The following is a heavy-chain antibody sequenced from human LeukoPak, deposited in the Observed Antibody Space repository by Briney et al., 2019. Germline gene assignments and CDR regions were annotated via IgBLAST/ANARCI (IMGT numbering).Heavy chain of an antibody. CDR3: ARYGSAWAFDY. D-gene: IGHD1-26*01. CDR2: VYYSGSS. V-gene: IGHV4-59*01. CDR1: GDSITPYY. Sequence: PSETLSLTCTVSGDSITPYYWSWIRQSPGKGLEWIGYVYYSGSSNYNPSLGSRVTISVDTSKNHFSLKLTSVTAADTAVYYCARYGSAWAFDYWGQGALVTVSS. J-gene: IGHJ4*02.